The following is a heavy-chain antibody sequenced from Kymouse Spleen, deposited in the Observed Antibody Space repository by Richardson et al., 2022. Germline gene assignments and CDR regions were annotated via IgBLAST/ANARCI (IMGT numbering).Heavy chain of an antibody. D-gene: IGHD1-7*01. CDR3: ARAPGITGTTSWFDP. CDR1: GGSISSYY. V-gene: IGHV4-59*01. J-gene: IGHJ5*02. Sequence: QVQLQESGPGLVKPSETLSLTCTVSGGSISSYYWSWIRQPPGKGLEWIGYIYYSGSTNYNPSLKSRVTISVDTSKNQFSLKLSSVTAADTAVYYCARAPGITGTTSWFDPWGQGTLVTVSS. CDR2: IYYSGST.